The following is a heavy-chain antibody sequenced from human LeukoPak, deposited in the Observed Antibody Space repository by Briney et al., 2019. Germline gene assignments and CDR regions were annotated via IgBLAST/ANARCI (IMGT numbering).Heavy chain of an antibody. D-gene: IGHD2-15*01. V-gene: IGHV3-23*01. Sequence: GGTLRLSCAASGFTFSAYGMSWVRQAPGEGLEWVSSISGSTYTTYYADSVKGRFTISRDNSKNTLYLQMNSLRAEDTAIYYCAKNGDRGAYCSGGSCYPYYYYYIDVWGKGTTVTISS. CDR3: AKNGDRGAYCSGGSCYPYYYYYIDV. CDR2: ISGSTYTT. J-gene: IGHJ6*03. CDR1: GFTFSAYG.